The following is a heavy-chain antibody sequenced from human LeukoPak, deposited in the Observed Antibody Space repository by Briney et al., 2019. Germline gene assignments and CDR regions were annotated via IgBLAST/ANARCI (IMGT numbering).Heavy chain of an antibody. CDR3: ARPCVWGSYFDY. CDR1: GYTFTGYY. J-gene: IGHJ4*02. V-gene: IGHV1-2*02. CDR2: INPNSGGT. D-gene: IGHD3-16*01. Sequence: ASVKVFCKASGYTFTGYYMHWVRQAPGQGLEWMGWINPNSGGTNYAQKFQGRVTMTRDTSISTAYMELSRLRSDDTAVYYCARPCVWGSYFDYWGQGTLVTVAS.